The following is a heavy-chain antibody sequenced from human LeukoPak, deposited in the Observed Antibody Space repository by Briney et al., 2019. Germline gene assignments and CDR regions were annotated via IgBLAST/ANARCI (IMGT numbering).Heavy chain of an antibody. CDR3: AREDYDSSGYYYGTY. CDR1: GGSVSSGSYY. J-gene: IGHJ4*02. D-gene: IGHD3-22*01. V-gene: IGHV4-61*01. CDR2: IYYSGST. Sequence: SETLSLTCTVSGGSVSSGSYYWSWIRQTPGKGLEWIGYIYYSGSTNYNPSLKSRVTISVDTSKNQFSLKLSSVTAADTAVYYCAREDYDSSGYYYGTYWGQGTLVTVSS.